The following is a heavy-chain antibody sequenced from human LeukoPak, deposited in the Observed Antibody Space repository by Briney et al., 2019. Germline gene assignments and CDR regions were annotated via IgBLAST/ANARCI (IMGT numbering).Heavy chain of an antibody. CDR2: ISGSGGST. CDR3: AKGNSHCSGGSCYFFHY. CDR1: GFTFSNYA. J-gene: IGHJ4*02. V-gene: IGHV3-23*01. Sequence: RGSLRLSCAASGFTFSNYAMNWVRQAPGKGLEWVSAISGSGGSTYYADSVKGRFTISRDNSKNTLYLQMNSLRAEDTAVYYCAKGNSHCSGGSCYFFHYWGQGTLVTVSS. D-gene: IGHD2-15*01.